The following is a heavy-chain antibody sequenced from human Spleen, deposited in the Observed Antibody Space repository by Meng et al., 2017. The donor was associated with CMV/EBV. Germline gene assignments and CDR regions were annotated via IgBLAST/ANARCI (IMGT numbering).Heavy chain of an antibody. J-gene: IGHJ5*02. V-gene: IGHV6-1*01. CDR2: TYYRSKWYY. CDR3: ARGGLRRNWFDP. D-gene: IGHD5-12*01. Sequence: GAGASSNRAAWNCIRQSPSRGLEWLERTYYRSKWYYDYAVSMKSRITINPDTSKNQFSLKLSSVTAADTAVYYCARGGLRRNWFDPWGQGTLVTVSS. CDR1: GAGASSNRAA.